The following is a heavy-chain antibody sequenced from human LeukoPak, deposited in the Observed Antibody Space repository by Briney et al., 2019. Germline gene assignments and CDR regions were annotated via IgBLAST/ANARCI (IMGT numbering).Heavy chain of an antibody. CDR1: GFTFSSYA. Sequence: PGGSLRLSCAASGFTFSSYAMHWVRQAPGKGLEWVAVISYDGSNKYYADSVKGRFTISRDNAKNSLYLEMNSLRAEDTAVYYCASYNSGNGREFQHWGQGTLVTVSS. J-gene: IGHJ1*01. CDR2: ISYDGSNK. CDR3: ASYNSGNGREFQH. V-gene: IGHV3-30-3*01. D-gene: IGHD3-22*01.